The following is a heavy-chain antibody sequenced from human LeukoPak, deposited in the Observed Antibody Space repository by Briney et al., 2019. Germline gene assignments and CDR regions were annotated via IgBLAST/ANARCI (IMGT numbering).Heavy chain of an antibody. D-gene: IGHD3-10*01. CDR3: ASGGSYSFDY. V-gene: IGHV6-1*01. CDR2: TYYRSRWYN. J-gene: IGHJ4*02. Sequence: PSQTLSLTCAISGDSVSSNSAAWNWITQSPSRGLEWLGRTYYRSRWYNDYAFSVQSRITINPDTSRNQFSLQLSSVTPEDTAVYYYASGGSYSFDYWGQGILVTVSS. CDR1: GDSVSSNSAA.